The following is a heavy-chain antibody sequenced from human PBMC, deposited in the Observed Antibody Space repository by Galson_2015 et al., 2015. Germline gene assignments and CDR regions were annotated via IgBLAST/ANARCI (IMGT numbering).Heavy chain of an antibody. CDR3: ARVGSISGVANAYYFDY. CDR1: GFTVSTNY. Sequence: SLRLSCAASGFTVSTNYMSWVRQAPGKGLEWVSVIFSGASAYYADSVKGRFTISRDSSKNTLYLQMNSLRVDDTAVYHCARVGSISGVANAYYFDYWGQGTLVTVSS. D-gene: IGHD3-3*01. J-gene: IGHJ4*02. CDR2: IFSGASA. V-gene: IGHV3-53*01.